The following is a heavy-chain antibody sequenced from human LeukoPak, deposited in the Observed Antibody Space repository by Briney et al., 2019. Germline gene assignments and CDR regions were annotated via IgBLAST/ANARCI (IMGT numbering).Heavy chain of an antibody. CDR1: GYSFSSYW. CDR3: ARASRDGYNQNFDH. D-gene: IGHD5-24*01. J-gene: IGHJ4*02. V-gene: IGHV5-51*01. CDR2: IYPGGSET. Sequence: RGESLKISCKGLGYSFSSYWNAWVLQRPGKDLEWMGIIYPGGSETRYDPSFQGQVTISADSSTSTAYLQWSSLRASDTAMYYCARASRDGYNQNFDHWGQGTLVTVSS.